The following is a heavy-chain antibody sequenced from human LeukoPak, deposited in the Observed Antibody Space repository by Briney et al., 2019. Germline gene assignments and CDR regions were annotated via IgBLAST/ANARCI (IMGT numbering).Heavy chain of an antibody. CDR3: AREVEATTKGVDY. D-gene: IGHD1-26*01. V-gene: IGHV4-39*07. CDR1: GGSISSSSYY. CDR2: IYYSGST. J-gene: IGHJ4*02. Sequence: SETLSLTCTVSGGSISSSSYYWGWIRQPPGKGLEWIGSIYYSGSTYYNPSLKSRVTISVDTSKNQFSLKLSSVTAADTAVYYCAREVEATTKGVDYWGQGTLVTVSS.